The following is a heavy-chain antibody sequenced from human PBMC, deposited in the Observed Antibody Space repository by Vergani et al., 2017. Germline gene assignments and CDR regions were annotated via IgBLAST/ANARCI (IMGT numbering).Heavy chain of an antibody. Sequence: QVQLQESGPGLVKPSETLSLTCTVSGGSISSYYWSWIRQPPGKGLEWIGYIYYSGSTNYNPSLKSRVNTSVDTSKNQFSLKLSSVTAADTAVYYCARAKTTVTPGWFDPWGQGTLVTVSS. CDR1: GGSISSYY. J-gene: IGHJ5*02. CDR2: IYYSGST. CDR3: ARAKTTVTPGWFDP. V-gene: IGHV4-59*01. D-gene: IGHD4-17*01.